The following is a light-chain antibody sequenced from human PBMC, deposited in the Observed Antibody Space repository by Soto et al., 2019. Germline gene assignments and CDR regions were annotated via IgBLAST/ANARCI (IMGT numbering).Light chain of an antibody. CDR2: DVS. CDR1: SSDVGGYNY. Sequence: QSVRTQPASGSGAPGQSSTISCTGTSSDVGGYNYVSWYQQHPGKAPKLMIYDVSNRPSGVSNRFSGSKSGNTASLTISGLQAEDEADYYCSSYTSSSTRVFGTGTKVTVL. J-gene: IGLJ1*01. CDR3: SSYTSSSTRV. V-gene: IGLV2-14*01.